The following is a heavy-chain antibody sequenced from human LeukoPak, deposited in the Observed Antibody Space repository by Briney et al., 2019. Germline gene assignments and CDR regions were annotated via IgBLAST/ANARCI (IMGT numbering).Heavy chain of an antibody. J-gene: IGHJ6*03. CDR2: IHYSGTT. D-gene: IGHD4-11*01. CDR3: ARVEAYSNYYYYYMDV. CDR1: GGSVSSYY. Sequence: SETLSLTCTVSGGSVSSYYWTWMRQPPGKGLEWIAYIHYSGTTNYNPSLKSRVTISIDTSKNQFSLKLSSVTAADTAVYYCARVEAYSNYYYYYMDVWGKGTTVTVSS. V-gene: IGHV4-59*02.